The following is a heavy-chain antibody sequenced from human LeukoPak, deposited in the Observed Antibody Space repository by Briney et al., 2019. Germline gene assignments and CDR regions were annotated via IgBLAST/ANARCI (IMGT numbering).Heavy chain of an antibody. Sequence: GGSLRLSCAASAFTFSSHQMSWVRQAPGKGLEWVAKITQDGSEKYYMDSVKGRFIISRDNGKNPLYLQMNSLRVEDTAVYYCARDWRQDNAFDLWGQGTMVTVSS. D-gene: IGHD2-15*01. CDR2: ITQDGSEK. CDR1: AFTFSSHQ. CDR3: ARDWRQDNAFDL. J-gene: IGHJ3*01. V-gene: IGHV3-7*01.